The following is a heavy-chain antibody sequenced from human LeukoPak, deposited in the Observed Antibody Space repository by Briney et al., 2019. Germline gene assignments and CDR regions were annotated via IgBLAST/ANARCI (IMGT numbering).Heavy chain of an antibody. CDR1: GYTFTGYY. CDR2: INPNSGGT. J-gene: IGHJ4*02. D-gene: IGHD6-19*01. Sequence: ASVKVSCKASGYTFTGYYMHWVRQAPGQGLEWMGRINPNSGGTNYAQKFQGRVTTTRDTSISTAYMELSRLRSDDTAVYYCARARVAVAGQERYYFDYWGQGTPVTVSS. V-gene: IGHV1-2*06. CDR3: ARARVAVAGQERYYFDY.